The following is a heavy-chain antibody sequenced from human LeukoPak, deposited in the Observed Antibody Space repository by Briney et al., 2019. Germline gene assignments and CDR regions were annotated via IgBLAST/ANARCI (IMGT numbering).Heavy chain of an antibody. Sequence: SETLSLTCAVSGGSISSGGYSWSWIRQPPGKGLEWIGYIYHSGSTYYNPSLKSRVTISVDRSKNQFSLKLSSVTAADTAVYYCARDLGSRGWPRDQNWFDPWGQGTLVTVSS. D-gene: IGHD6-19*01. CDR2: IYHSGST. J-gene: IGHJ5*02. CDR3: ARDLGSRGWPRDQNWFDP. V-gene: IGHV4-30-2*01. CDR1: GGSISSGGYS.